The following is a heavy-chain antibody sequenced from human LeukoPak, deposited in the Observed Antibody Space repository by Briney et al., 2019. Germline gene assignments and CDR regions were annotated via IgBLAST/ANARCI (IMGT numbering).Heavy chain of an antibody. CDR1: GFTVGNNY. V-gene: IGHV3-11*04. J-gene: IGHJ3*02. Sequence: GGSLRLSCAASGFTVGNNYMSWVRQAPGKGLEWVSFISGGGSTIYYADSVKGRFTISRDNAKNSLYLQMNSLRDDDTAVYYCARKLVGAAGAAFDIWGQGTMVTVSS. CDR3: ARKLVGAAGAAFDI. CDR2: ISGGGSTI. D-gene: IGHD1-26*01.